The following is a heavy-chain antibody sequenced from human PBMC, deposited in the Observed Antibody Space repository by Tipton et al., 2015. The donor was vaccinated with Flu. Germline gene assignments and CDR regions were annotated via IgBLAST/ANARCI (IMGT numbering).Heavy chain of an antibody. V-gene: IGHV4-59*01. CDR1: GGSISNYF. CDR3: ARGTGARSSGADD. D-gene: IGHD6-6*01. CDR2: ISYSGST. J-gene: IGHJ4*02. Sequence: TLSLTCTVSGGSISNYFWTWIRQPPGKGLEWIGYISYSGSTNYNPSLKSRVTISLDTPKNQFSLKPNSVTAADTAVYYCARGTGARSSGADDWGQGTLVTISS.